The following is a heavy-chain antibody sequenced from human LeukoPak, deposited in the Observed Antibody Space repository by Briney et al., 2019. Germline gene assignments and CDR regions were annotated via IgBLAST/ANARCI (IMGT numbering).Heavy chain of an antibody. J-gene: IGHJ1*01. CDR1: GFTFSSYG. CDR3: ANGYCSGGSCLRPFQH. Sequence: PGGSLRLSCAASGFTFSSYGMHWVRQAPGKGLEWVAVIWYDGSNKYYADSVKGRFTISRDNSKNTLYLQMNSLRAEDTAVYYCANGYCSGGSCLRPFQHWGQGTLVTVSS. D-gene: IGHD2-15*01. CDR2: IWYDGSNK. V-gene: IGHV3-33*06.